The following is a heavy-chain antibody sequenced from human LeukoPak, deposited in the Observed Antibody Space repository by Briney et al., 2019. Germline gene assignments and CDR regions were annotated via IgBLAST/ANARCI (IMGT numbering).Heavy chain of an antibody. CDR3: ARVPLYHWSDGMDV. J-gene: IGHJ6*02. Sequence: ASVKVSCKASGYTFTSYGISWVRQAPGQGLEWMGWISAYNSNTNYAQKLQGRVTMTTDTSTSTAYMELRSLRSDDTAVYYCARVPLYHWSDGMDVWGQGTTVTVSS. CDR2: ISAYNSNT. V-gene: IGHV1-18*01. D-gene: IGHD1-20*01. CDR1: GYTFTSYG.